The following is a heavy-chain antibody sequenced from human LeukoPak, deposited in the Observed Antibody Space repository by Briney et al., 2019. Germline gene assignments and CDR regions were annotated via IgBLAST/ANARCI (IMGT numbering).Heavy chain of an antibody. V-gene: IGHV4-39*01. CDR2: IYYSGST. Sequence: SETLSLTCTVSGGSISSSSYYWGWIRQPPGKGLEWIGSIYYSGSTFYNPSLKSRVTISVDTSKNQFSLKLSSVTAADTAVYYCARHRTYYGSGSYSVPFDYWGQGTLVTVSS. CDR3: ARHRTYYGSGSYSVPFDY. D-gene: IGHD3-10*01. CDR1: GGSISSSSYY. J-gene: IGHJ4*02.